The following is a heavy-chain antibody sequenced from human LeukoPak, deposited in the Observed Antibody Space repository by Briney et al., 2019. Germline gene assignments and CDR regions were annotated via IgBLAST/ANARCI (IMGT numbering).Heavy chain of an antibody. J-gene: IGHJ4*02. CDR1: GFNFGTYS. CDR3: ARDKDYVNYPFDY. V-gene: IGHV3-48*02. Sequence: GGSLRLSCAASGFNFGTYSMNWVRQAPGKGLEWVSHVSSSSTSKYYADSVKGRFTISRDNAKNSLFLQMNSLRDEDTAVYYCARDKDYVNYPFDYWGQGTLVTVSS. D-gene: IGHD4-11*01. CDR2: VSSSSTSK.